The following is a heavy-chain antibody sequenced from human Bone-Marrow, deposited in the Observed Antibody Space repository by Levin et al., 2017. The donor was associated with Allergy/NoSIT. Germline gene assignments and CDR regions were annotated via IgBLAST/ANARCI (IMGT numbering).Heavy chain of an antibody. V-gene: IGHV2-5*02. CDR1: GFSLTTTGVG. CDR2: IHWDGDK. Sequence: SGPTLVKPTQTLTLTCSFSGFSLTTTGVGVSWIRQSPGKALEWLAVIHWDGDKRYSPSLRSRLTITEGTSKNQVVLTMTNMDPQDTGTYFCAHDCTVSGCTGSDSYYGLDIWGQGTAVTVTS. CDR3: AHDCTVSGCTGSDSYYGLDI. D-gene: IGHD5-12*01. J-gene: IGHJ6*02.